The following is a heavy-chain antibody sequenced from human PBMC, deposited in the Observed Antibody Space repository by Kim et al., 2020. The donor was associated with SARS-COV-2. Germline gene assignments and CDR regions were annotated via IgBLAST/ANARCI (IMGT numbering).Heavy chain of an antibody. V-gene: IGHV1-3*01. D-gene: IGHD3-10*01. CDR3: ARDLLHEGVITFYYGMDV. Sequence: QGRVTITRDTSASTAYMELSSLRSEDTAVYYCARDLLHEGVITFYYGMDVWGQGTTVTVSS. J-gene: IGHJ6*02.